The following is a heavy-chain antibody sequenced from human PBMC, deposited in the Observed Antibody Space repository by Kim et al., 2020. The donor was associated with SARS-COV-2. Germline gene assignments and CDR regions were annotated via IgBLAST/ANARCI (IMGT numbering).Heavy chain of an antibody. Sequence: RPSGYIFTDYYKHWVRQPPGQGLGWMGRINPSSGVTDYAQKFQGRVTVTWDTSITTAYMELSSLRSDDTAVYFCARGQRQLRDYWGQGTLAT. D-gene: IGHD2-2*01. CDR2: INPSSGVT. J-gene: IGHJ4*02. V-gene: IGHV1-2*06. CDR1: GYIFTDYY. CDR3: ARGQRQLRDY.